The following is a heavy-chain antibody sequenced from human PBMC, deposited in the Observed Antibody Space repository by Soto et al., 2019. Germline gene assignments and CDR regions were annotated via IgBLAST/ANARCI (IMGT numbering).Heavy chain of an antibody. CDR1: GFMFSDYA. J-gene: IGHJ5*02. V-gene: IGHV3-23*01. D-gene: IGHD3-16*01. Sequence: LRLSCAASGFMFSDYAMTWARQAPGKELEWVSGLLRPGRSTYYADSVKGRFTISGDTSANTVYLQMDSLRAEDTAVYYCAKDAIANDGIWLMDSWGQGTVVTISS. CDR2: LLRPGRST. CDR3: AKDAIANDGIWLMDS.